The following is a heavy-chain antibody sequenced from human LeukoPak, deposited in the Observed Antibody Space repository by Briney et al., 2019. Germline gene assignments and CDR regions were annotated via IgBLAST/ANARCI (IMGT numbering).Heavy chain of an antibody. CDR3: ARDFWSGYYPLDY. CDR1: GFTFGDYA. D-gene: IGHD3-3*01. J-gene: IGHJ4*02. V-gene: IGHV3-49*04. Sequence: GGSLRHSCTASGFTFGDYAMSWVRQAPGKGLEWVGFIRSKAYGGTTEYAASVKGRFTISRDDSKSIAYLQMNSLKTEDTAVYYCARDFWSGYYPLDYWGQGTLVTVSS. CDR2: IRSKAYGGTT.